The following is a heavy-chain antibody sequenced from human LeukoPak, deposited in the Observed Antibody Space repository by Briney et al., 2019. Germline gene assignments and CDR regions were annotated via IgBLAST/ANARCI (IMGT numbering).Heavy chain of an antibody. Sequence: GGSLRLSCRASRFSFGDYDMHWVRQALRKGLEWVAVISYDGSRKHYGDSVRGRFSISRDNSESTLFLQMNSLTTDDTSVYFCAKYAYNWNAPDGFEMWGQGTMVIVSS. CDR2: ISYDGSRK. CDR1: RFSFGDYD. J-gene: IGHJ3*02. V-gene: IGHV3-30*18. CDR3: AKYAYNWNAPDGFEM. D-gene: IGHD1-1*01.